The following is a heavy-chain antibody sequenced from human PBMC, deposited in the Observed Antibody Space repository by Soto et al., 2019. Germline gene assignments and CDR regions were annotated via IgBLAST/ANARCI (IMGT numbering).Heavy chain of an antibody. CDR3: ARGRLHLGELSLPLNYYYYMDV. J-gene: IGHJ6*03. D-gene: IGHD3-16*02. CDR2: MNPNSGNT. Sequence: GASVKVSCKASGYTFTSYDINWVRQATGQGLEWMGWMNPNSGNTGCAQKFQGRVTMTRNTSISTAYMELSSLRSEDTAVYYCARGRLHLGELSLPLNYYYYMDVWGKGTTVTVSS. CDR1: GYTFTSYD. V-gene: IGHV1-8*01.